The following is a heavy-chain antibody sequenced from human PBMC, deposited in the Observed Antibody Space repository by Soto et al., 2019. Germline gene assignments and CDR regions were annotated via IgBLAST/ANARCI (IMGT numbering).Heavy chain of an antibody. Sequence: EESLKISCQASGYTFIYFWVAWVRQVPWKGLEWMGVIYPFASDIRYSPSFEGHVTISADKSTNTAYLQWSSLEAADTAIYYCARQGTSRGSDYAACEIWGPGTLVNVSA. D-gene: IGHD2-2*01. V-gene: IGHV5-51*01. CDR1: GYTFIYFW. J-gene: IGHJ4*02. CDR3: ARQGTSRGSDYAACEI. CDR2: IYPFASDI.